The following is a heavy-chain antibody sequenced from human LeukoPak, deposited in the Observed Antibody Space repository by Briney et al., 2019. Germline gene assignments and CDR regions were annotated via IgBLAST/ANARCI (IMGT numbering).Heavy chain of an antibody. Sequence: PGGSLRLSCAASGFTFSSYSMNWVRQAPGRGLEWVSSISSSSSYIYYADSVKGRFTISRDNAKNSLYLQMNSLRAEDTAVYYCARGGHFDSSFDYWGQGTLVTVSS. V-gene: IGHV3-21*01. J-gene: IGHJ4*02. CDR2: ISSSSSYI. D-gene: IGHD3-9*01. CDR3: ARGGHFDSSFDY. CDR1: GFTFSSYS.